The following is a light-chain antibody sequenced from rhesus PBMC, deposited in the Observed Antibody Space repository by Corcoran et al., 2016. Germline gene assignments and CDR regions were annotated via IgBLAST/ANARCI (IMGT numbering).Light chain of an antibody. Sequence: QAALTQPRSVSGSPGQSVTISCTGTNSDIGFYNYVSWYQQLPGSAPKLMIYEVTKRPSGVSDRFSASKSDNTASLTISGVQAEDEADYYCSSYSVTNIVLFGGGPRLTVL. CDR3: SSYSVTNIVL. V-gene: IGLV2-32*02. CDR2: EVT. J-gene: IGLJ2*01. CDR1: NSDIGFYNY.